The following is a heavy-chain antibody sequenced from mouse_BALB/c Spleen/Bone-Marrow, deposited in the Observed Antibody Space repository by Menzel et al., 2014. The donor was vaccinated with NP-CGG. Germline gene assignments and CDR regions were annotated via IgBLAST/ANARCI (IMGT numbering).Heavy chain of an antibody. CDR3: ARNYYGSIYWYFDV. CDR1: GFSLTSYG. J-gene: IGHJ1*01. Sequence: VMLVESGPGLVQPSQSLSITCTVSGFSLTSYGVHWVRQSPGKGLEWLGGIWSGGRKDYNAAFISRLSISKDNSKSQVFFKMNSLQANDTAIYYCARNYYGSIYWYFDVWGAGTTVTVSS. CDR2: IWSGGRK. D-gene: IGHD1-1*01. V-gene: IGHV2-2*02.